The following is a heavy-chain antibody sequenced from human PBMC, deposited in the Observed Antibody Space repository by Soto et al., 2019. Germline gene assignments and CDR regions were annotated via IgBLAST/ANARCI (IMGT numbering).Heavy chain of an antibody. V-gene: IGHV3-11*01. J-gene: IGHJ3*02. CDR3: ARYCSGGSCYADAFDI. CDR1: GLTFTDYY. Sequence: QVQLVESGGGLVKPGGSRRLSCVASGLTFTDYYMSWIRQAPGKGREWVSCISGTGRTIYYADSVKGRFTISRDNAKNSLYLQMNNRRDEDTAVYYCARYCSGGSCYADAFDIWGQGTMVTVSS. CDR2: ISGTGRTI. D-gene: IGHD2-15*01.